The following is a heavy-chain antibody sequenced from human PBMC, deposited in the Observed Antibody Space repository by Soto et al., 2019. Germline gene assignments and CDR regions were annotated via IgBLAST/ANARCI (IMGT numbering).Heavy chain of an antibody. CDR2: IWYDGSNK. CDR1: GFTFNSYG. V-gene: IGHV3-33*01. Sequence: QVQLVESGGGVVQPGRSLRLSCAASGFTFNSYGMHWVRQAPGKGLEWVAVIWYDGSNKYYADSVKGRFTISRDNSENPLTLQMNSWRAEDTAVYYCARFKDGYNFSFDYWGQGTLVTVSS. D-gene: IGHD5-12*01. J-gene: IGHJ4*02. CDR3: ARFKDGYNFSFDY.